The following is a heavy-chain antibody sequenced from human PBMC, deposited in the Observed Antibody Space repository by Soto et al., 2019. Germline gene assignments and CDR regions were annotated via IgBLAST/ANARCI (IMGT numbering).Heavy chain of an antibody. CDR3: ARDGRLVLRAFDI. Sequence: SETLSLTCNVSGGSIYTYYWNWIRQPPGKGLEWIGEIYHSGSTNYNPSLKSRVTISVDKSKNQFSLKLSSVTAADTAVYYCARDGRLVLRAFDIWGQGTMVTVSS. CDR2: IYHSGST. J-gene: IGHJ3*02. CDR1: GGSIYTYY. D-gene: IGHD3-9*01. V-gene: IGHV4-59*12.